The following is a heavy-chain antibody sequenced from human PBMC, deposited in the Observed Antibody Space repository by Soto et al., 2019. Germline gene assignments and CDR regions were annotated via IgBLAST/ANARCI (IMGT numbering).Heavy chain of an antibody. V-gene: IGHV3-9*01. Sequence: PGGSLRLSCAASGFTFDDYAMHWVRQAPGKGLEWVSGISWNSGSIGYADSVKGRFTISRDNAKNSLYLQMNSLRAEDTALYYCAKDAESSGWPKIINWFDPWGQGTLVTVSS. J-gene: IGHJ5*02. CDR2: ISWNSGSI. CDR3: AKDAESSGWPKIINWFDP. CDR1: GFTFDDYA. D-gene: IGHD6-19*01.